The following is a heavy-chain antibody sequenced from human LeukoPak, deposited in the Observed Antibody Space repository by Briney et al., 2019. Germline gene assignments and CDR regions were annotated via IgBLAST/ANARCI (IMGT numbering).Heavy chain of an antibody. D-gene: IGHD3-9*01. J-gene: IGHJ4*02. Sequence: GASVKVSCKASGYTFTSYGISWVRQAPGQGLEWMGWISAYNGNTNYAQKLQGRVTMTTDTSTSTAYMELRSLRSDDTAVYYCARDRGIMNHYDTLTGTNRGEYDYWGQGTLVTVSS. CDR2: ISAYNGNT. V-gene: IGHV1-18*01. CDR3: ARDRGIMNHYDTLTGTNRGEYDY. CDR1: GYTFTSYG.